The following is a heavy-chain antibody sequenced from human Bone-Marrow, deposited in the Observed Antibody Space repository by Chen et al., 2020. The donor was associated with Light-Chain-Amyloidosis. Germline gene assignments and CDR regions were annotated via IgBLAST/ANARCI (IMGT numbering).Heavy chain of an antibody. CDR3: ARDYLSSGSGSYWYDC. CDR1: GFTFSNYW. D-gene: IGHD3-10*01. J-gene: IGHJ4*02. Sequence: EVQLVESGGGLVQPGGSLRLSGAASGFTFSNYWMAWVRQAPGKGLEWVANINQEGGEKYYLDSVKCRFTISRDNAKNSLYLQLNSLRAEDTAVYSCARDYLSSGSGSYWYDCWGQGTLVTVSS. CDR2: INQEGGEK. V-gene: IGHV3-7*01.